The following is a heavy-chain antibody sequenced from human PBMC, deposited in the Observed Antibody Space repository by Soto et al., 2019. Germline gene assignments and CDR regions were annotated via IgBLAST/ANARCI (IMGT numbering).Heavy chain of an antibody. D-gene: IGHD1-7*01. V-gene: IGHV3-33*01. Sequence: QVQLVESGGGVVQPGRSLRLSCAASGFTFSSYGMHWVRQAPGKGLEWVAVIWYDGSNKYYADSVKGRFTISRDNSKNPLYLQMNSLRAEDTAVYYCARDQSVGITGTTFYWGQGTLVTVSS. CDR2: IWYDGSNK. CDR3: ARDQSVGITGTTFY. CDR1: GFTFSSYG. J-gene: IGHJ4*02.